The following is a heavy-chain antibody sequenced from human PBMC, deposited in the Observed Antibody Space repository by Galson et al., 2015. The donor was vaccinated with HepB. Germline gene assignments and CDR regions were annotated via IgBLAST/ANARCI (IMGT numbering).Heavy chain of an antibody. CDR2: IIPISRTP. D-gene: IGHD5-24*01. V-gene: IGHV1-69*13. Sequence: SVKVSCKASGGTFSSYGISWVRQAPGQGLEWMGGIIPISRTPNYAQKFQGRVTISADGSTSTAYMELSRLRSEDTAVYYCARQVPRRDGYEFDYWGQGTLVIVSS. CDR3: ARQVPRRDGYEFDY. CDR1: GGTFSSYG. J-gene: IGHJ4*02.